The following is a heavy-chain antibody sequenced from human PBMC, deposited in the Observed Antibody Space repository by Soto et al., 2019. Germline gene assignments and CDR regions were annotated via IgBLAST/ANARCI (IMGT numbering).Heavy chain of an antibody. V-gene: IGHV1-18*01. J-gene: IGHJ4*02. CDR1: DYTFTSYG. CDR3: ARSGSSWNLREFDY. CDR2: ISVYNGNT. Sequence: QVQLVQSGAEVKKPGASVKVSCKASDYTFTSYGIIWVRQAPGQGLEWIGWISVYNGNTNYAQKFRGRVTMTTDIATTTAYMEMRSLRSDATAVYYCARSGSSWNLREFDYWGQGTLVTVYS. D-gene: IGHD6-13*01.